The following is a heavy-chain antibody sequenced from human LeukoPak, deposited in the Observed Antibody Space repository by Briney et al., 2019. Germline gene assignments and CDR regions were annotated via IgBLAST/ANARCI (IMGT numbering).Heavy chain of an antibody. CDR1: GFTFSNSA. CDR3: LRGDRRDY. CDR2: IDSSGGYM. J-gene: IGHJ4*02. V-gene: IGHV3-21*06. Sequence: GGSLRLSCVASGFTFSNSAMSWVRPAPGKGLEWVSSIDSSGGYMFYADSVKGRFIISRDNAKDSLYLQMNSLRVEDTAVYYCLRGDRRDYWGQGTLVTVSS.